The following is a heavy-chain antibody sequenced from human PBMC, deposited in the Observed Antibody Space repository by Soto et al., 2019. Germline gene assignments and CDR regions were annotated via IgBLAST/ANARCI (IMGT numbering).Heavy chain of an antibody. Sequence: PGGSLRLSCAPAGFTFSDYYMSWIRQAPGKGLEWVSYISSSSSYTNYADSVKGRFTISRDNAKNSLYLQMNSLRAEDTAVYYCARDSDSSGWFDYWGQGTLVTVSS. CDR3: ARDSDSSGWFDY. D-gene: IGHD6-19*01. CDR2: ISSSSSYT. V-gene: IGHV3-11*06. J-gene: IGHJ4*02. CDR1: GFTFSDYY.